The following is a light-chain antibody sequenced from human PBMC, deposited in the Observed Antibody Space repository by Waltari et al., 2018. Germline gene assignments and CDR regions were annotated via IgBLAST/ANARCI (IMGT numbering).Light chain of an antibody. CDR3: SSYTPSGTLV. V-gene: IGLV2-18*02. CDR2: DLS. J-gene: IGLJ2*01. CDR1: SSEFGTYNR. Sequence: QSALTQPPSVSGSPGQSVTISCSGTSSEFGTYNRASWYQQPPGTAPKLIIFDLSSRPSGVPDRFSGSKSGSTASLTISGLQAEDEGDYYCSSYTPSGTLVFGGGTKLTVL.